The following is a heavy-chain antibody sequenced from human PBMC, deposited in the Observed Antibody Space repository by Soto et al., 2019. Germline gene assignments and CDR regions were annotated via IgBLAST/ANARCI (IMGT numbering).Heavy chain of an antibody. J-gene: IGHJ4*02. D-gene: IGHD5-12*01. CDR1: GFTFSSYA. V-gene: IGHV3-23*01. CDR3: AKTGTSAGGSEHDY. CDR2: ISGSGGST. Sequence: EVQLLESGGGLVQPGGSLRLSCAASGFTFSSYAMSWVRQAPGKGLEWVSAISGSGGSTYYADSVKGRFTISRDNSKNTLYLQMNSLSAEDTAVYYCAKTGTSAGGSEHDYWCQGTLVTVSS.